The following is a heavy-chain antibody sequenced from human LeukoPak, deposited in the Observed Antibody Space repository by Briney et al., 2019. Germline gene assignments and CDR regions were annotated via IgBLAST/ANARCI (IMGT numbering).Heavy chain of an antibody. CDR3: ARRSGLAAADYYYYMDV. CDR1: GYSFTKYW. CDR2: IYPSDSDS. J-gene: IGHJ6*03. D-gene: IGHD6-13*01. V-gene: IGHV5-51*01. Sequence: GESLKISCKGSGYSFTKYWIVWVRQRPGKGLEWMGIIYPSDSDSRYSPSFQGQVTISADKSISTDYLQWSSLQASDTAMYYCARRSGLAAADYYYYMDVWGKGTTVTVSS.